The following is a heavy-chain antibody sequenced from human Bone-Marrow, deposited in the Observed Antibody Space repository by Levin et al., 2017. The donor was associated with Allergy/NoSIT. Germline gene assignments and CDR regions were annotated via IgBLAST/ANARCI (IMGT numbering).Heavy chain of an antibody. CDR1: GFTFMTYS. CDR3: ARDMWLPHSPHYMDV. Sequence: GGSLRLSCAASGFTFMTYSMNWVRQAPGKGLEWVSSISGRSIDIDYADSVRGRFTISRDNAKNSLYLQMNSLRVEDTAVYFWARDMWLPHSPHYMDVWGKGTAVTVSS. D-gene: IGHD6-19*01. V-gene: IGHV3-21*01. J-gene: IGHJ6*03. CDR2: ISGRSIDI.